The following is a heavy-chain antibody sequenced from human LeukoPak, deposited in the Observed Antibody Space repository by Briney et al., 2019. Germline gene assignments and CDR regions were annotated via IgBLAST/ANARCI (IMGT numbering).Heavy chain of an antibody. CDR2: IYYSGST. Sequence: SETLSLTCTVSGGSISSSSYYWGWIRQPPGKGLEWIGSIYYSGSTYYNPSLKSRVTISVDTSKNQFSLKLSSVTAADTAVYYCARRRGSGPDDYWGQGTLVTVPS. D-gene: IGHD6-19*01. CDR3: ARRRGSGPDDY. J-gene: IGHJ4*02. V-gene: IGHV4-39*01. CDR1: GGSISSSSYY.